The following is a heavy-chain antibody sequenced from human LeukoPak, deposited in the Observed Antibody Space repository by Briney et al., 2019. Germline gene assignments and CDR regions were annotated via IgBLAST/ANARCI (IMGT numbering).Heavy chain of an antibody. Sequence: GGSLRLSCAASGFTFSSYGIHWVRQAPGKGLEWVAFIRYDGSNKYYTDSVKGRFTISRDNSKNTLYLQMNSLRAEDTAVYYCAKDTRLLSTYYYYMDVWGKGTTVTISS. CDR2: IRYDGSNK. CDR3: AKDTRLLSTYYYYMDV. D-gene: IGHD2-2*01. V-gene: IGHV3-30*02. CDR1: GFTFSSYG. J-gene: IGHJ6*03.